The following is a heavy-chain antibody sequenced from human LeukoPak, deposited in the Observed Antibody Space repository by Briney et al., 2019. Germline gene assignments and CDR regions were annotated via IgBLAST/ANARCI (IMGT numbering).Heavy chain of an antibody. D-gene: IGHD3-22*01. Sequence: PGRSLRLSCAASGFTFGDYAMHWVRQAPGKGLEWVSGTSWNSGSIGYADTVKGRITISRDNAKHSLYLAMNSLSADDTALYYCAKGYYYDSSGYIDYWGQGTLVTVSS. CDR3: AKGYYYDSSGYIDY. CDR1: GFTFGDYA. J-gene: IGHJ4*02. CDR2: TSWNSGSI. V-gene: IGHV3-9*01.